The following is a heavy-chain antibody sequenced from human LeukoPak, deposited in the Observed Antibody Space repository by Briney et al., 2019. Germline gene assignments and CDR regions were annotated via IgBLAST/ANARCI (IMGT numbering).Heavy chain of an antibody. Sequence: GGSPRLSCAASGFTVSSNYMSWVRQAPGKGLEWVSVIYSGGSTYYADSVKGRFTISRDNSKNTLYLQMNSLRAEDTAVYYCARVVFDAFDIWGQGTMVTVSS. CDR2: IYSGGST. V-gene: IGHV3-53*01. CDR1: GFTVSSNY. J-gene: IGHJ3*02. CDR3: ARVVFDAFDI.